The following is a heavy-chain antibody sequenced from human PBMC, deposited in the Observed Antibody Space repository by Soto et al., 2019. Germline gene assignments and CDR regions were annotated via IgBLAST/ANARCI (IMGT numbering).Heavy chain of an antibody. Sequence: SETLSLTCTVSGGSVSSGSYYWSWIRQPPGKGLEWIGYIYYSGSTNYNPSLKSRVTISVDTSKNQFSLKLSSVTAAETAVYYCARAKGGRRFDYWGQGTLVTVSS. V-gene: IGHV4-61*01. CDR2: IYYSGST. J-gene: IGHJ4*02. CDR3: ARAKGGRRFDY. D-gene: IGHD1-26*01. CDR1: GGSVSSGSYY.